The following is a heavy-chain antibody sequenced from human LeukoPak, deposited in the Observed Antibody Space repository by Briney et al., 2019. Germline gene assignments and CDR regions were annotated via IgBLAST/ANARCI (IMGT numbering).Heavy chain of an antibody. CDR1: GFTLSNYE. D-gene: IGHD6-13*01. V-gene: IGHV3-48*03. CDR3: AREIELPIAAAGFSLDY. J-gene: IGHJ4*02. Sequence: GGSLRLSCVASGFTLSNYEMNWVRQAPGKGLEWVSYISSSGSTMYYADSVKGRFTISRDNAKNSLYLQMNSLRAEDTAVYYCAREIELPIAAAGFSLDYWGQGTLVTVSS. CDR2: ISSSGSTM.